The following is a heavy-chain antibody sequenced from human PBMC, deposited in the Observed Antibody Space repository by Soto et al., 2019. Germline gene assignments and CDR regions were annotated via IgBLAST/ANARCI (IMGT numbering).Heavy chain of an antibody. Sequence: QVQLVQSGADVKKPGASVKLSCKASGYTFINHNINWVRQAPGQGPEWLGRISPSTGKTDYPQKFQGRVSMTTDTSTSTAYMELRSLTSDDTAVYYWARDQTKWLNDAYDFWGPGTMVTVSS. V-gene: IGHV1-18*01. CDR1: GYTFINHN. CDR3: ARDQTKWLNDAYDF. D-gene: IGHD2-8*01. CDR2: ISPSTGKT. J-gene: IGHJ3*01.